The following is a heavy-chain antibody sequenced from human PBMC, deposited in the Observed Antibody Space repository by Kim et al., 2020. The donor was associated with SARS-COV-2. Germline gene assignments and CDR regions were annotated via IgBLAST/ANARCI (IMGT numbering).Heavy chain of an antibody. D-gene: IGHD6-19*01. V-gene: IGHV1-24*01. CDR3: ATPRSGLGWFDP. CDR2: FDPEDGET. CDR1: GYTLTELS. J-gene: IGHJ5*02. Sequence: ASVKVSCKVSGYTLTELSMHWVRQAPGKGLEWMGGFDPEDGETIYAQKFQGRVTMTEDTSTDTAYMELSSLRSEDTAVYYCATPRSGLGWFDPWGQGTLVTVSS.